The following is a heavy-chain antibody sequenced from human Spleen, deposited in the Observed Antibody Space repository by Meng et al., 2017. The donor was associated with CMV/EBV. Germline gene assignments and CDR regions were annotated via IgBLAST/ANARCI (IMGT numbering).Heavy chain of an antibody. J-gene: IGHJ4*02. D-gene: IGHD6-19*01. CDR1: GDRVSRDTAA. Sequence: HLHQHGPGLVTPPHTPHPTCISSGDRVSRDTAAGFWSRQSPSRGLEWLGRTYYRSKWFTDYAVSVKSRITINPDTSKNQVSLLLKSMTPEDTAMYYCVREEVAGYHYFDYWGQGTLVTVSS. CDR3: VREEVAGYHYFDY. V-gene: IGHV6-1*01. CDR2: TYYRSKWFT.